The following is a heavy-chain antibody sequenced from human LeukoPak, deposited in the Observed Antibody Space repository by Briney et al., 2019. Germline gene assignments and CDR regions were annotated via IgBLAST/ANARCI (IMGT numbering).Heavy chain of an antibody. D-gene: IGHD3-22*01. J-gene: IGHJ1*01. CDR3: ARAPSEIGGYYPEYFRH. CDR2: IKSDGST. CDR1: GFTFSSYW. Sequence: GGSLRLSCAASGFTFSSYWMHWVRQARGKGLVWVSRIKSDGSTRYADSVKGRSTISRDNAKNTVSLQMNSLRAEDTGVYYCARAPSEIGGYYPEYFRHWGQGTLVTVSP. V-gene: IGHV3-74*01.